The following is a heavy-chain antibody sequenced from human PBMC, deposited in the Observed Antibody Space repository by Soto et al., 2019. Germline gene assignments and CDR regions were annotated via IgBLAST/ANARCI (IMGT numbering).Heavy chain of an antibody. CDR1: GYSFTSYW. D-gene: IGHD3-10*01. J-gene: IGHJ3*02. CDR3: ARRPSSTTVRGVIVHDHAFDI. Sequence: PGESLKISCKGSGYSFTSYWIGWVRQMPGKGLEWMGIIYPGDSDTRYSPSFQGQVTISADKSISTAYLQWSSLKASDTAMYYCARRPSSTTVRGVIVHDHAFDIWGQGTMVTVSS. CDR2: IYPGDSDT. V-gene: IGHV5-51*01.